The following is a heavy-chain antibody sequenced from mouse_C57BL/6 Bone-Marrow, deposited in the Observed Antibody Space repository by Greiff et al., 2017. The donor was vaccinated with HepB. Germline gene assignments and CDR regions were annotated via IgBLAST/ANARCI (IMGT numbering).Heavy chain of an antibody. CDR1: GYAFSSSW. CDR2: IYPGDGDT. V-gene: IGHV1-82*01. Sequence: VKLQESGPELVKPGASVKISCKASGYAFSSSWMNWVKQRPGKGLEWIGRIYPGDGDTNYNGKFKGKATLTADKSSSTAYMQLSSLTSEDSAVYFCARSLLWLRRGFAYWGQGTLVTVSA. D-gene: IGHD2-9*01. J-gene: IGHJ3*01. CDR3: ARSLLWLRRGFAY.